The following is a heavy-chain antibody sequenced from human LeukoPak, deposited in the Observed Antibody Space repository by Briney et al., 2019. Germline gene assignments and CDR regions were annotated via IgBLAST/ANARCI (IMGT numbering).Heavy chain of an antibody. J-gene: IGHJ4*02. V-gene: IGHV3-48*01. CDR3: AKAPDAYDSSGYYSLQGGY. CDR2: ISSSSSTI. Sequence: GGSLRLSCAASGFTFSSYSMNWVRQAPGKGLEWVSYISSSSSTIYYADSVKGRFTISRDNAKNSLYLQMNSLRAEDTAVYYCAKAPDAYDSSGYYSLQGGYWGQGTLVTVSS. D-gene: IGHD3-22*01. CDR1: GFTFSSYS.